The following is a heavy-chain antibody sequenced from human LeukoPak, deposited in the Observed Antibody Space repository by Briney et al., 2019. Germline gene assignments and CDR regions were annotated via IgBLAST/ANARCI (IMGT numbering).Heavy chain of an antibody. V-gene: IGHV3-7*03. CDR1: GFTLSNHW. D-gene: IGHD2-8*01. J-gene: IGHJ6*02. CDR2: VNRDGSET. CDR3: VRNNAMDV. Sequence: GGFLRLSCAASGFTLSNHWMTWVRQVPGRGPEWVANVNRDGSETYYLDSVKGRFTISRDNAKSSLNLQMNSLRAEDTALYYCVRNNAMDVWGQGTAVIVSS.